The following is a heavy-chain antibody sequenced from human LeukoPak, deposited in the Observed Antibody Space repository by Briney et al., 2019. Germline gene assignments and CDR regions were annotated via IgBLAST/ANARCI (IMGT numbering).Heavy chain of an antibody. CDR2: INPSGGST. CDR1: GYTFTGYY. D-gene: IGHD4-23*01. Sequence: GASVKVSCKASGYTFTGYYMQWVRQAPGQGLEWMGIINPSGGSTSYAQKFQGRVTMTRDTSTSTVYMELSSLKSDDTAVYYCATEGKLYYGMDVWGQGTTVTVSS. V-gene: IGHV1-46*01. CDR3: ATEGKLYYGMDV. J-gene: IGHJ6*02.